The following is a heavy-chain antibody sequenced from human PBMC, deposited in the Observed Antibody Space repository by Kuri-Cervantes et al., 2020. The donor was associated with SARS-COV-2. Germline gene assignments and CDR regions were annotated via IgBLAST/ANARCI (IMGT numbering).Heavy chain of an antibody. Sequence: GESLKISCAASGFIFSDSYMSWVRQAPGKGLEWVSYISSGSSYSYYADSVKGRFTISRDNAKNSLYLQMNSLRAEDTAVYYCARHYGSGSYSFMHVWGKGTPVTVSS. CDR3: ARHYGSGSYSFMHV. CDR1: GFIFSDSY. CDR2: ISSGSSYS. V-gene: IGHV3-11*06. D-gene: IGHD3-10*01. J-gene: IGHJ6*03.